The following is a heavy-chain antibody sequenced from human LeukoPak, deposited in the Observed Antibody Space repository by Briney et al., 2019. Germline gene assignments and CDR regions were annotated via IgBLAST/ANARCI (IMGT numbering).Heavy chain of an antibody. V-gene: IGHV5-51*01. CDR2: IYPADSDI. D-gene: IGHD2-15*01. J-gene: IGHJ5*02. Sequence: GESLKISCKGSGYSINNYWIGWVRQMPGKGLEWMGIIYPADSDIRYSPFFQGQVTISADKSISTAYLQWSSLKASDTAIYYCARQEYCSGGSCYTWFDPWGQGTLDIVSS. CDR3: ARQEYCSGGSCYTWFDP. CDR1: GYSINNYW.